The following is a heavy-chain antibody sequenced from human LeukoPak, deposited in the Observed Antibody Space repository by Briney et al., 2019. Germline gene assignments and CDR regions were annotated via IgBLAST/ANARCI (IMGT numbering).Heavy chain of an antibody. CDR2: IYYSGST. CDR1: GDSVSNDKYY. CDR3: ARLGWWDS. J-gene: IGHJ4*02. V-gene: IGHV4-39*01. D-gene: IGHD2-15*01. Sequence: SETLSLTCTVSGDSVSNDKYYWGWTRQPPGKGLEWIGSIYYSGSTYHNPSLNSRVTISVDTSKNQFSLKLSSVTAADTAVYYCARLGWWDSWGQGTLVTVSS.